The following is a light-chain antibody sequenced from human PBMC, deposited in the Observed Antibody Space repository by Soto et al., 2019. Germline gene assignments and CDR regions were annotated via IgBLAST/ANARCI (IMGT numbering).Light chain of an antibody. V-gene: IGKV1-5*03. CDR2: KAS. CDR3: QQYETYSPWT. J-gene: IGKJ1*01. Sequence: DIQMTQSPSSLSASVGDRITITCRASQIIDTWLAWYQKKPGKAPKLLIYKASSLENGVPSRFSGGGSGTEFTLTISSLQPDDFATYYCQQYETYSPWTFGQGTKVEVK. CDR1: QIIDTW.